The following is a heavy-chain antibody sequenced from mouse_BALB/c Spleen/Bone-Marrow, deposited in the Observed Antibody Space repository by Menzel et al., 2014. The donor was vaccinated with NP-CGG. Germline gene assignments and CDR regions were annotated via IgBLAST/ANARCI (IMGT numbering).Heavy chain of an antibody. V-gene: IGHV1S130*01. J-gene: IGHJ2*01. CDR2: IHPNSGNT. Sequence: VQLQQSGSVLVRPGASVKLSCKASGYTFTSSWMHWAKQGPGQGLEWIGEIHPNSGNTNYNEKFKGKATLTVDTSSSTAYVDLSSLTSEDSAVYYCARELGRGYYFDYWGQGTTLTVSS. CDR1: GYTFTSSW. CDR3: ARELGRGYYFDY. D-gene: IGHD4-1*01.